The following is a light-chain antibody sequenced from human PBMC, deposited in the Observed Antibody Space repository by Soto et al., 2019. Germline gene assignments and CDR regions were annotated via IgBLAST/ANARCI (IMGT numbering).Light chain of an antibody. CDR3: QQSYTAPLT. CDR2: AAS. Sequence: DIQMTQSPSILSASVGDRVTITCRASQSISTYLNWYQQKPGKAPNLLIFAASTLQSGVPSRFSGSGSGTDFTLTIRSLQPEDFATYYCQQSYTAPLTFGGGTKVDIK. J-gene: IGKJ4*01. CDR1: QSISTY. V-gene: IGKV1-39*01.